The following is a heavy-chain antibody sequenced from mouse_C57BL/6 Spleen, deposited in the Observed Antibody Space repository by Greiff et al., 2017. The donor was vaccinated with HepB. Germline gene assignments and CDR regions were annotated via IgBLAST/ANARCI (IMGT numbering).Heavy chain of an antibody. CDR3: AKGGYFLDYAMDY. V-gene: IGHV5-17*01. D-gene: IGHD2-3*01. J-gene: IGHJ4*01. Sequence: EVKLVESGGGLVKPGGSLKLSCAASGFTFSDYGMHWVRQAPEKGLEWVAYISSGSSTIYYADTVKGRFTISRDNAKNTLFLQMTSLRSEDTAMYYCAKGGYFLDYAMDYWGQGTSVTVSS. CDR2: ISSGSSTI. CDR1: GFTFSDYG.